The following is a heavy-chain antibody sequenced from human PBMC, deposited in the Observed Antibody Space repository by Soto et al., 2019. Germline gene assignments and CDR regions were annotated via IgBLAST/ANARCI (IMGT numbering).Heavy chain of an antibody. V-gene: IGHV4-59*08. D-gene: IGHD4-17*01. Sequence: PSETLSLTCTVSGGSMRSYSWSWFRRPPGGRLELIGCISYTGSADCSPSLKSRISMSVDTSKNQFSLKLNSVTAADTAVYYCARYGADYGDYTDAFDIWGQGTMVTVSS. CDR3: ARYGADYGDYTDAFDI. CDR1: GGSMRSYS. CDR2: ISYTGSA. J-gene: IGHJ3*02.